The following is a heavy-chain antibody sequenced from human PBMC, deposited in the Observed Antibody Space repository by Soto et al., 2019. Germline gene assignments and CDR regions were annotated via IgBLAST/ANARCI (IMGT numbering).Heavy chain of an antibody. V-gene: IGHV3-23*01. J-gene: IGHJ6*02. Sequence: GGSLRLSCAASGFTFSSYAMSWVRQAPGKGLEWVSAISGSGGSTYYADSVKGRFTISRDNSKNTLYLQMNGLRAEDTAVYYCAKYTVKYYYGMDVWGQGTTVTVSS. CDR2: ISGSGGST. CDR1: GFTFSSYA. D-gene: IGHD4-4*01. CDR3: AKYTVKYYYGMDV.